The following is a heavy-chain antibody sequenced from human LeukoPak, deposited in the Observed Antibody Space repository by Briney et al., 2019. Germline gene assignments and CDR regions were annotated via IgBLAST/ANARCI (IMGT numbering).Heavy chain of an antibody. V-gene: IGHV3-23*01. Sequence: GGSLRLSCAASGFTFSSYAMSWVRQAPGKGLEWVSAISASGGSTYYADSVKGRFTISRDNSKNTLYLQMNSLRAEDTAVYYCAKGGLLWFGELSYAFDIWGQGTMVTVSS. CDR2: ISASGGST. D-gene: IGHD3-10*01. CDR3: AKGGLLWFGELSYAFDI. CDR1: GFTFSSYA. J-gene: IGHJ3*02.